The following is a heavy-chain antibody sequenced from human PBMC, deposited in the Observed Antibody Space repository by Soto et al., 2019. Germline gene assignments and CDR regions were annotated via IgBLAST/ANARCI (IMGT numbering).Heavy chain of an antibody. V-gene: IGHV1-3*01. Sequence: QVQLVQSGAEVKKPGASVKVSCKASGYTFTSYAMHWVRQAPGQRLEWMGWINAGNGNTKYSQKFQGRVTITRDTSASTAYMERSSLRSEDTAVYYCARDRSPELLSPAYYYYYMDVWGKGTTVTVSS. J-gene: IGHJ6*03. D-gene: IGHD2-2*01. CDR2: INAGNGNT. CDR3: ARDRSPELLSPAYYYYYMDV. CDR1: GYTFTSYA.